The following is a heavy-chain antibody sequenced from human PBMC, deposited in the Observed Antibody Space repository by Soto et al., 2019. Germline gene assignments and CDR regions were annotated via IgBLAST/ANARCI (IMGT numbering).Heavy chain of an antibody. CDR1: GGSISSRGYH. J-gene: IGHJ4*02. D-gene: IGHD3-10*01. Sequence: QVQLQESGPGLVKPSQTLSLTCTVSGGSISSRGYHWSWIRHHPGKGLEWIGYIYYSGTTYYNPSLKSRVTISVDTSKSQFYLNLSSVNAADTALYYCARVGEIIGDYWGRGTLVTVSS. V-gene: IGHV4-31*03. CDR2: IYYSGTT. CDR3: ARVGEIIGDY.